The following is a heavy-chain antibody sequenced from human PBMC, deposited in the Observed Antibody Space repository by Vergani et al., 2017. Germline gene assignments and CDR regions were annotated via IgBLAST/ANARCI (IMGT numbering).Heavy chain of an antibody. CDR2: IYPGDSDT. V-gene: IGHV5-51*01. D-gene: IGHD3-10*01. J-gene: IGHJ6*02. CDR3: ARRPYYCGAGSYPLYGMDV. CDR1: GYSFTSYW. Sequence: EVHLVQSGAEVKKPGESLKISCKGSGYSFTSYWIGWVRQMPGKGLEWMGIIYPGDSDTRYSPSFQGQVTISADKSISTAYLQWSSLKASDTDMYYCARRPYYCGAGSYPLYGMDVWGQGTTVTVSS.